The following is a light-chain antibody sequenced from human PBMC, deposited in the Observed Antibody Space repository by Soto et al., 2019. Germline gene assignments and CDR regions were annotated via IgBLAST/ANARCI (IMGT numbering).Light chain of an antibody. V-gene: IGKV3-11*01. Sequence: EIVLTQSPATPSLSPGERAALSCRGSQSISTYLAWYQQKPGQAPRLLIYDVSNRATDIPARFSGSGSGTDSTLTISSMEHEDLAVYYCQQRSNWPRTFGQGTKV. J-gene: IGKJ1*01. CDR1: QSISTY. CDR2: DVS. CDR3: QQRSNWPRT.